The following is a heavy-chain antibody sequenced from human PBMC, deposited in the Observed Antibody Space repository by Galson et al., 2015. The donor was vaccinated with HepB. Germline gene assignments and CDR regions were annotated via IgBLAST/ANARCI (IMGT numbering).Heavy chain of an antibody. D-gene: IGHD3-10*01. Sequence: QSGAEVKKPGESLKITCKGSGYSFTTYWIGWVRQMPGKGLEWMGIIYPGDSDTRYSPSFQGQVTISADKSINTAYLQWNSLKASDTAMYYCARLRSPRGWFDPWGQGTLVTVSS. CDR3: ARLRSPRGWFDP. V-gene: IGHV5-51*01. CDR2: IYPGDSDT. CDR1: GYSFTTYW. J-gene: IGHJ5*02.